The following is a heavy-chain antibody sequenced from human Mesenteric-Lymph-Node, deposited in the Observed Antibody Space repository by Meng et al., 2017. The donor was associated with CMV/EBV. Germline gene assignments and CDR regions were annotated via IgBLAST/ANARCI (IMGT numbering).Heavy chain of an antibody. J-gene: IGHJ4*02. CDR1: QFTFTAYN. Sequence: GESLKISCAASQFTFTAYNMNWVRQAPGKGLEWVSSISSSSSYIYYADSVKGRFTISRDNAKNSLYLQMNSLRAEDTAVYYCARDGSQLAAAGDYWGQGTLVTVSS. CDR2: ISSSSSYI. D-gene: IGHD6-13*01. CDR3: ARDGSQLAAAGDY. V-gene: IGHV3-21*01.